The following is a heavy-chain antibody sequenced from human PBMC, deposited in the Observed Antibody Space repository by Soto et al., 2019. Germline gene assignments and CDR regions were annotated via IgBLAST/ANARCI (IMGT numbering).Heavy chain of an antibody. CDR2: IYSGGYT. CDR3: ARVYGDYGGFFEY. V-gene: IGHV3-53*04. J-gene: IGHJ4*02. Sequence: GGSLRLSCAASGFTFSSYSMSWVRQVPGKRLEWVSVIYSGGYTHYADSVKGRFTISRHNIKNTLYLQMNSLRAEDTAVYYCARVYGDYGGFFEYWGQGTQVTVSS. D-gene: IGHD4-17*01. CDR1: GFTFSSYS.